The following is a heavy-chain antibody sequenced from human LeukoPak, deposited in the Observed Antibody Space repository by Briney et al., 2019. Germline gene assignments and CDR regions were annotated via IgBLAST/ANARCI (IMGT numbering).Heavy chain of an antibody. CDR3: AREPPGGP. V-gene: IGHV3-7*01. CDR2: IKQDGSEK. D-gene: IGHD3-10*01. CDR1: GFTFSSYG. J-gene: IGHJ5*02. Sequence: GGSLRLSCAASGFTFSSYGMSWVRQAPGKGLEWVANIKQDGSEKYYVDSVKGRFTISRDNAKNSLYLQMNSLRAEDTAVYYCAREPPGGPWGQGTLVTVSS.